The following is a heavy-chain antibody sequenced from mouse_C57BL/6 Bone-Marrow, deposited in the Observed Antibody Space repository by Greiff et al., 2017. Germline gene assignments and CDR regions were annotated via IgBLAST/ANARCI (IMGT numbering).Heavy chain of an antibody. V-gene: IGHV5-17*01. Sequence: EVQLQESGGGLVKPGGSLKLSCAASGFTFSDYGMHWVRQAPEKGLEWVAYISSGSSTIYYADTVKGRFTISRDNAKNTLFLQMTSLRSEDTAMYYCARPPGFAYWGQGTLVTVSA. J-gene: IGHJ3*01. CDR3: ARPPGFAY. CDR1: GFTFSDYG. CDR2: ISSGSSTI.